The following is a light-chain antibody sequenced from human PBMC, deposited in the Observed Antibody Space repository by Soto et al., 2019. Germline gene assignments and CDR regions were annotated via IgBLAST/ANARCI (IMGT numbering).Light chain of an antibody. J-gene: IGKJ2*01. V-gene: IGKV4-1*01. CDR1: QSVLYSPNNKNY. CDR3: QQYYGDPYT. Sequence: IVMTQSPDSLSVSLGERATINCKSSQSVLYSPNNKNYLAWYKQKPGQPPKLLINWASTRESGVPARFSGSGSGTDFSLAISSLQAEDVAVYYCQQYYGDPYTFGQGTKLEIK. CDR2: WAS.